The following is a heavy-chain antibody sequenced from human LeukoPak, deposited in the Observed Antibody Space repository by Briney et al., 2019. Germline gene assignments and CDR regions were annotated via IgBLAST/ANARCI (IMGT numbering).Heavy chain of an antibody. CDR3: ARQGYDILTGYIDAFDI. CDR2: ISYSGST. Sequence: SETLSLTCTVSGGSISSYYWSWIRQPQGKGLEWIGYISYSGSTNYNPSLKSRVTISIDTSKNQFSLKLRSVTAADTAIYYCARQGYDILTGYIDAFDIWGQGTMVTVSS. V-gene: IGHV4-59*08. D-gene: IGHD3-9*01. CDR1: GGSISSYY. J-gene: IGHJ3*02.